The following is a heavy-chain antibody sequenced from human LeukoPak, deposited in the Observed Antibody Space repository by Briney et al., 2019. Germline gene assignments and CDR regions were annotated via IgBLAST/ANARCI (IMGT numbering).Heavy chain of an antibody. D-gene: IGHD1-1*01. CDR1: GFNFGVFW. V-gene: IGHV3-7*01. J-gene: IGHJ4*02. CDR2: MNEGGSHI. CDR3: ARLFDGVTTFDY. Sequence: GGSLRLSCAASGFNFGVFWMRWVRQAPGRGLQWVASMNEGGSHIYYEDSVKGRFTISRDNARKSLFLQMNSLRAEDTAVYYCARLFDGVTTFDYWGQGALVTVSS.